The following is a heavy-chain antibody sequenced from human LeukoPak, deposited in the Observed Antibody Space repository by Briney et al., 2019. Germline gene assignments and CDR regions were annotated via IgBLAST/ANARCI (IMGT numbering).Heavy chain of an antibody. V-gene: IGHV1-18*01. J-gene: IGHJ4*02. D-gene: IGHD1-14*01. CDR1: GHTFTSYG. CDR2: ISAYNGNT. CDR3: ARGRLGVSGYKDYFDY. Sequence: ASVKVSCKASGHTFTSYGISWVRQAPGQGLEWMGWISAYNGNTNYAQKLQGRVTMTTDTSTSTAYMELRSLRSDDTAVYYCARGRLGVSGYKDYFDYWGQGTLVTVSS.